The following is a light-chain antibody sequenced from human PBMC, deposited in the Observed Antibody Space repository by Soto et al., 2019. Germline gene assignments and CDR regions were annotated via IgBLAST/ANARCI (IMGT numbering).Light chain of an antibody. CDR1: RGISNY. V-gene: IGKV1-27*01. CDR3: QKYNSAPWT. Sequence: DIQMTQSPSSLSASVGDKVTITCRASRGISNYLAWYQQKPGKVPKLLIYAASTLQSGVPSRSSGSGSGTDFTLTISSLQPEDVATYYCQKYNSAPWTFGQGTKVEIK. J-gene: IGKJ1*01. CDR2: AAS.